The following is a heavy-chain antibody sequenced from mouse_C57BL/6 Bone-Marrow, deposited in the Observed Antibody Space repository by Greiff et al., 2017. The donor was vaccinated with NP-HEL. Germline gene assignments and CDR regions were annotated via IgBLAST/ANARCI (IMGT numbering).Heavy chain of an antibody. CDR1: GYTFTSYW. Sequence: QVQLQQPGAELVKPGASVKLSCKASGYTFTSYWMHWVKQRPGRGLEWIGRIDPNRGGTKYNEKFKSKATLTVDKPSSPAYMQLSSRTSADSAVYYCARVDYDTFYAMDYWGQGTSVTVSS. CDR3: ARVDYDTFYAMDY. J-gene: IGHJ4*01. V-gene: IGHV1-72*01. CDR2: IDPNRGGT. D-gene: IGHD2-4*01.